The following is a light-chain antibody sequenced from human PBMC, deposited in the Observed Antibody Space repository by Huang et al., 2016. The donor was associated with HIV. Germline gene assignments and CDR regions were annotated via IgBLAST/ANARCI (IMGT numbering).Light chain of an antibody. CDR1: PGISSY. CDR2: SAS. V-gene: IGKV1-8*01. J-gene: IGKJ2*03. Sequence: AIRLTQSPSSLSASTGDRVTITCRASPGISSYLAWYQQKPGKAPKLLISSASTLQSGVPSRFSSSGFGTDVTLTISSLQSEDLRTYHCQQYYTYPHSFGQGTKLEIK. CDR3: QQYYTYPHS.